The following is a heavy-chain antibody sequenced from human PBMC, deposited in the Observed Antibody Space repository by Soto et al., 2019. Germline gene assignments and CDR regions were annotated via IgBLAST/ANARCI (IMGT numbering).Heavy chain of an antibody. V-gene: IGHV4-59*01. CDR2: INYSGST. D-gene: IGHD3-16*01. CDR3: ARLGTGGRPFDY. CDR1: VGSISSYY. J-gene: IGHJ4*02. Sequence: QVQLQESGPGLVKPSETLSLTCSVSVGSISSYYWNWIRQPPGKGLEWIGDINYSGSTKYNPSLKSRVTISVDMSKNQFSLKLTSVTAADTAVYYRARLGTGGRPFDYWGQGTLVTVSS.